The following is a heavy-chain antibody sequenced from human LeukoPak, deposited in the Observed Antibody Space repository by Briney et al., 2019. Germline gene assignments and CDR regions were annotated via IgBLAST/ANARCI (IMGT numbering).Heavy chain of an antibody. CDR3: AKDRGWCFEY. CDR1: GFTFSSYS. J-gene: IGHJ4*02. V-gene: IGHV3-48*01. CDR2: ISSSSSTI. D-gene: IGHD6-19*01. Sequence: GGSLRLSCAASGFTFSSYSMNWVRQAPGKGLEWVSYISSSSSTIYYADSVKGRFTVSRDNSKHTLYLQMNSLRVEDTAVYYCAKDRGWCFEYWGQGTLVTVSS.